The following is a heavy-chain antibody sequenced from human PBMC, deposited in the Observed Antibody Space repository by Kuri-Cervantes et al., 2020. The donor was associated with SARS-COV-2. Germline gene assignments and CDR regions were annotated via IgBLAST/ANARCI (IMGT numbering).Heavy chain of an antibody. Sequence: GESLKISCSASGFTFSTYAMHWVRQAPGKGLEYLSAVSANGHNTYYADSVKGRFTISRDNSKNTLYLQMNTLKTEDTAVFYCARDASYSGSYGSFQHWGQGTLVTVSS. CDR3: ARDASYSGSYGSFQH. CDR2: VSANGHNT. D-gene: IGHD1-26*01. V-gene: IGHV3-64*04. J-gene: IGHJ1*01. CDR1: GFTFSTYA.